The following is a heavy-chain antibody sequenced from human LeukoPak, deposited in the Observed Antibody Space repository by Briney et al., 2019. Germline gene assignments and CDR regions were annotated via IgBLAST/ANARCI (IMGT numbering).Heavy chain of an antibody. D-gene: IGHD5-12*01. CDR2: IHHSGST. J-gene: IGHJ6*02. CDR1: GASITTSNW. Sequence: SGTLSLTCAVSGASITTSNWWSWVRQSPGKGLEWIGEIHHSGSTNYNPSLESRVTISVDRSKNLFYLKLRSVTAADTAMYYCARDKVLSGYDVYYGMDVWGQGTTVTVSS. CDR3: ARDKVLSGYDVYYGMDV. V-gene: IGHV4-4*02.